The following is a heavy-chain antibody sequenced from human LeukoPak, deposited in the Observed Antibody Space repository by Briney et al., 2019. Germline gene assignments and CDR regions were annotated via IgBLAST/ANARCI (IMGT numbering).Heavy chain of an antibody. CDR1: GFTVSSNY. V-gene: IGHV3-66*01. Sequence: PGGSLRPSCAASGFTVSSNYMSWVRQAPGKGLEWVSVIYSGGSTYYADSVKGRFTISRDNSKNTLYLQMNSLRAEDTAVYYCARGGSSWYYFDYWGQGTLVTVSS. CDR3: ARGGSSWYYFDY. J-gene: IGHJ4*02. D-gene: IGHD6-13*01. CDR2: IYSGGST.